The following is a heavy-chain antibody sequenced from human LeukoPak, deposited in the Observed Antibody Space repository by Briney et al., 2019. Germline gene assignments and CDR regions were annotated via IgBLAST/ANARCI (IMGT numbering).Heavy chain of an antibody. Sequence: PSETLSLTCTVSGGSISSYYWSWVRQPPGKGLEWIGYIYYSGSTNHNPSLKSRITISVNTSKNQFSLKLTSVSAADPAVYYCARGGGIAVAGKLDYWGQGTVVTVSS. CDR3: ARGGGIAVAGKLDY. J-gene: IGHJ4*02. D-gene: IGHD6-19*01. V-gene: IGHV4-59*01. CDR1: GGSISSYY. CDR2: IYYSGST.